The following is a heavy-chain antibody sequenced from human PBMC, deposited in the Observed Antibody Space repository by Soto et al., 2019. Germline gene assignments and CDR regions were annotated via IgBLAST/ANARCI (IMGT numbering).Heavy chain of an antibody. D-gene: IGHD6-13*01. CDR3: ARSIAAAGKIDY. V-gene: IGHV1-69*12. CDR1: GGTFSSYA. CDR2: IIPIFGTA. Sequence: QVQLVQSVAEVRKPGSSVKVSGKASGGTFSSYAISWVRQAPGQGLEWMGGIIPIFGTANYAQKFQGRVTITADESTSTAYMELSSLRSEDTAVYYCARSIAAAGKIDYWGQGTLVTVSS. J-gene: IGHJ4*02.